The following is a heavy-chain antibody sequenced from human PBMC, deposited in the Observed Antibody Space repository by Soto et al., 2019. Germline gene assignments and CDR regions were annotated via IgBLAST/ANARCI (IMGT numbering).Heavy chain of an antibody. CDR2: IIPIFGTA. CDR1: GGTFSSYA. V-gene: IGHV1-69*06. J-gene: IGHJ4*02. D-gene: IGHD1-26*01. CDR3: ARIYSGTGFDY. Sequence: ASVKVSCKASGGTFSSYAISWVRQAPGQGLEWMGGIIPIFGTANYAQKFQGRVTITADKSTSTAYMELSSLRSEDTAVYYCARIYSGTGFDYWGQGTLVTVSS.